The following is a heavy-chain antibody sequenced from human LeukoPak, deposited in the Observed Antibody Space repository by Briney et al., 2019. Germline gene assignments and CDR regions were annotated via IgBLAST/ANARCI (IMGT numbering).Heavy chain of an antibody. CDR3: ARAKWDPRVLGESVRPYNWFDP. V-gene: IGHV4-38-2*01. Sequence: SETLSLTCAVSGYSISSGYYWGWIRQPPGKGLEWIGSIYHSGSTYYNPSLKSRVTISVDTSKNQFSLKLSSVTAADTAVYYCARAKWDPRVLGESVRPYNWFDPWGQGTLVTVSS. J-gene: IGHJ5*02. CDR1: GYSISSGYY. D-gene: IGHD3-10*01. CDR2: IYHSGST.